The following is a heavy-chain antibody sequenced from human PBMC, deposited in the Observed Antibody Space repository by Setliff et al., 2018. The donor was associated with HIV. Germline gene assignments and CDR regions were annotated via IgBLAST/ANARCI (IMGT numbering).Heavy chain of an antibody. Sequence: KPGGSLRLSCAASGFTFSDCSMNWVRRAPGKGLEWVSSISSSSYYIYYADSVKGRFTISRDNAKNSLFLQMNSLRAEDTAVYYCASIELAAMVPVDYWGQGTLVTVSS. CDR1: GFTFSDCS. D-gene: IGHD5-18*01. J-gene: IGHJ4*02. V-gene: IGHV3-21*01. CDR2: ISSSSYYI. CDR3: ASIELAAMVPVDY.